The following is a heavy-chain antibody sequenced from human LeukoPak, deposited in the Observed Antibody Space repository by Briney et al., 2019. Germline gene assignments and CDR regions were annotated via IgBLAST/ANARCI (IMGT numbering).Heavy chain of an antibody. J-gene: IGHJ1*01. D-gene: IGHD3-22*01. CDR2: INPNSGGT. Sequence: GASVKVSCKASGYTFTSYGISWVRQAPGQGLEWMGWINPNSGGTNYAQKFQGRVTMTRDTSISTAYMELSRLRPDDTAVYYCSNHYDSSGRPYFNFQHWGQGTLVTVSS. CDR3: SNHYDSSGRPYFNFQH. CDR1: GYTFTSYG. V-gene: IGHV1-2*02.